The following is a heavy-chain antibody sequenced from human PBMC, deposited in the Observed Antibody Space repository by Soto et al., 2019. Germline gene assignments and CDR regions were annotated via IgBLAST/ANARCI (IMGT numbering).Heavy chain of an antibody. J-gene: IGHJ4*02. CDR3: ARDSSHGYGDYCLDY. CDR2: IWYDGSNK. V-gene: IGHV3-33*01. CDR1: GFTFSSYG. Sequence: QVQRVESGGGVVQPGRSLRLSCAASGFTFSSYGMHWVRQAPGKGLEWVAVIWYDGSNKYYADSVKGRFTIYRDNSKNTLYLQMNSLRAEDTAVYYCARDSSHGYGDYCLDYWGQGTLVTVSS. D-gene: IGHD4-17*01.